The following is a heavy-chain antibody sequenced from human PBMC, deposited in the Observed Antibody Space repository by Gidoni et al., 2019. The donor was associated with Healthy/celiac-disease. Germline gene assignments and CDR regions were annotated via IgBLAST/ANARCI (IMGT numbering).Heavy chain of an antibody. CDR3: ARVTPFASSSGYYYDWYFDL. CDR2: ISSSGSTI. J-gene: IGHJ2*01. CDR1: GITFSDYY. D-gene: IGHD3-22*01. Sequence: QVQLVESGGGLVKPGGSLRLSCAASGITFSDYYTSWIRQPPGKGLEWVSYISSSGSTIYYADSVKGRFTISRDNAKNSLYLQMNSLRAEDTAVYYCARVTPFASSSGYYYDWYFDLWGRGTLVTVSS. V-gene: IGHV3-11*01.